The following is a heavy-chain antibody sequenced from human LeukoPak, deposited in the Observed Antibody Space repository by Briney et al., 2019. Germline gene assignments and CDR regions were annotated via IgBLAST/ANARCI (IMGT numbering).Heavy chain of an antibody. J-gene: IGHJ5*02. Sequence: GASVKVSCKASGFTFTSYGISWVRQAPGQGLEWMGWISAYNGNTNYAQKLQGRVTMTTDTSTSTAYMELRSLRSDDTAVYYCARGLYSSGWYDSWFDPWGQGTLVTVSS. D-gene: IGHD6-19*01. CDR3: ARGLYSSGWYDSWFDP. CDR2: ISAYNGNT. V-gene: IGHV1-18*01. CDR1: GFTFTSYG.